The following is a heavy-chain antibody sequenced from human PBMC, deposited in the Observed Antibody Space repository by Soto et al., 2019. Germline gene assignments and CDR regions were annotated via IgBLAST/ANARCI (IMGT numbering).Heavy chain of an antibody. V-gene: IGHV3-30-3*01. J-gene: IGHJ4*02. D-gene: IGHD1-26*01. CDR3: ARASIVGATWFDY. Sequence: QVQLVESGGGVVQPGRSLRLSCAASGFTYSSYAMHWVRQAPGKGLEWVAVISYDGSNKYYADSVKGRFTISRDNSKNTLYLQMNSLRAEDTAVSYCARASIVGATWFDYWGQGTLVTVSS. CDR2: ISYDGSNK. CDR1: GFTYSSYA.